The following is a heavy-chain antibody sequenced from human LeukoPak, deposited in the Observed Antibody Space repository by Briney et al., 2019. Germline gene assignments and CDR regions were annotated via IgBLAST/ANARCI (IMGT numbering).Heavy chain of an antibody. D-gene: IGHD3-3*01. CDR3: ARNIPYHDFWSGTKDAFDI. V-gene: IGHV4-34*01. Sequence: SETLSLTCAVYGGSFSGYYWSWIRQPPGKGLEWIGEINHSGSTNYNPSLKSRVTISVDTSKNQFSLKLSSVTAADTAVYYCARNIPYHDFWSGTKDAFDIWGQGTMVTVSS. J-gene: IGHJ3*02. CDR1: GGSFSGYY. CDR2: INHSGST.